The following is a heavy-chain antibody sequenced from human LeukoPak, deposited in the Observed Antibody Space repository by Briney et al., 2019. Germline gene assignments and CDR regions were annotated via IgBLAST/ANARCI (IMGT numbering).Heavy chain of an antibody. CDR2: IYYSGST. J-gene: IGHJ6*03. Sequence: PSETLSLTCTVSGGSISSSSYYWGWVRQPPGKGLEWIGSIYYSGSTHYNPSLKSRVTISVDTSKNQFSLRLSSVTAADTAVYYCARDPSIAAAGTDYYYYMDVWGKGTTVTVSS. CDR3: ARDPSIAAAGTDYYYYMDV. V-gene: IGHV4-39*07. CDR1: GGSISSSSYY. D-gene: IGHD6-13*01.